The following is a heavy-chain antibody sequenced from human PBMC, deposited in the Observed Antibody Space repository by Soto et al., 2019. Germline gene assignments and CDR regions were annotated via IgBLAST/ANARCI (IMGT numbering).Heavy chain of an antibody. D-gene: IGHD1-1*01. CDR3: ARYVALAGTGGYYFDY. V-gene: IGHV1-18*01. CDR2: ISAYNGNT. J-gene: IGHJ4*02. Sequence: QVQLVQSGGELKKPGASVKVSCKTSGYTFTSHGISWVRQAPGRGPEWMGWISAYNGNTKEAQRFQGRVTMTTDTSRTTAYLELRSLTSDDTALYYCARYVALAGTGGYYFDYWGQGTLVTVSS. CDR1: GYTFTSHG.